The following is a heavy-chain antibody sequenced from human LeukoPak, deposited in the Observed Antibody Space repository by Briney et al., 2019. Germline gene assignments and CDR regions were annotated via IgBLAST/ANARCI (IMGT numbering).Heavy chain of an antibody. V-gene: IGHV3-30*02. D-gene: IGHD5-18*01. CDR2: IRYDGSNK. CDR3: AKSRGYSYGYPFDY. CDR1: GFTFSSYG. Sequence: PGGSLRLSCVASGFTFSSYGMHWVRQAPGKGLEWVAFIRYDGSNKYYADSVKGRFTISRDNSKNMLYLQMNSLRAEDTAVYYCAKSRGYSYGYPFDYWGQGTLVTVSS. J-gene: IGHJ4*02.